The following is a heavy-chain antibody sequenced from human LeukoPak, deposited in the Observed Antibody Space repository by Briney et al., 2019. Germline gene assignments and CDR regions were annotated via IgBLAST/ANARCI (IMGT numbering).Heavy chain of an antibody. D-gene: IGHD3-22*01. Sequence: GGSLRLSCAASGFTFSSCEMNWVRQAPGKGLEWVSSISSSSSYIYYADSVKGRFTISRDNAKNSLYLQMNSLRAKDTAVYYCARDLDSSGFFPGDYWGQGTLVTVSS. CDR2: ISSSSSYI. CDR3: ARDLDSSGFFPGDY. V-gene: IGHV3-21*01. J-gene: IGHJ4*02. CDR1: GFTFSSCE.